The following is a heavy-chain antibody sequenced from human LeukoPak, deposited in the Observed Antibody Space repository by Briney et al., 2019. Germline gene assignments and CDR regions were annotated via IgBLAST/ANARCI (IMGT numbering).Heavy chain of an antibody. V-gene: IGHV4-30-2*01. J-gene: IGHJ4*02. CDR2: IYHSGST. CDR3: ARGDYGGNTFDY. Sequence: SETLSLTCTVSGGSISSGGYYWSWIRQPPGKGLEWIGYIYHSGSTYYNPSLKSRVTISVDRSENQFSLKLSSVTAADTAVYYCARGDYGGNTFDYWGQGTLVTVSS. D-gene: IGHD4-23*01. CDR1: GGSISSGGYY.